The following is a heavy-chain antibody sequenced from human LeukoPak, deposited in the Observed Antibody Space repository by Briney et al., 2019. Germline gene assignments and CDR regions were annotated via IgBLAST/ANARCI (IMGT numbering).Heavy chain of an antibody. D-gene: IGHD3-10*01. Sequence: GGSLRLSCAASGFTFSSYGMHWVRQAPGKGLEWVAFIRYDGSNKYYADSVKGRFTISRDNSKNTLYLQMNSLRPEDTAAYFCAKARSGVSWAFDIWGQGTMVTVS. V-gene: IGHV3-30*02. CDR2: IRYDGSNK. J-gene: IGHJ3*02. CDR1: GFTFSSYG. CDR3: AKARSGVSWAFDI.